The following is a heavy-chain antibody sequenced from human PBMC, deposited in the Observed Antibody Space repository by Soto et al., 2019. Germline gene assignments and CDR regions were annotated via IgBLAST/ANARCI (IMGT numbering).Heavy chain of an antibody. CDR2: IWYDGSNK. D-gene: IGHD3-22*01. V-gene: IGHV3-33*01. CDR3: ARELGYYDSSGQTGYDY. CDR1: GFTFSSYG. J-gene: IGHJ4*02. Sequence: QVQLVESGGGVVQPGRSLRLSCAASGFTFSSYGMHWLRQAPGKGLEWVAVIWYDGSNKYYADSVKGRFTISRDNSKNTLYLQMNSLRAEDTAVYYCARELGYYDSSGQTGYDYWGQGTLVTVSS.